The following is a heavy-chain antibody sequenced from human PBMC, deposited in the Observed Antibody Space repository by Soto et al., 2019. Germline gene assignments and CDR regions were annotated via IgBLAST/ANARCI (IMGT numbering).Heavy chain of an antibody. Sequence: GGSLRLSCAASGFTFSSYAMGWVRQAPGKGLEWVSAISGSGGSTYYAGSVKGRFTISRDNSKNTLYLQMNSLRAEDTAVYYCAKDISAEQWLATNWFDPWGQGTLVTVPS. V-gene: IGHV3-23*01. CDR3: AKDISAEQWLATNWFDP. CDR2: ISGSGGST. CDR1: GFTFSSYA. J-gene: IGHJ5*02. D-gene: IGHD6-19*01.